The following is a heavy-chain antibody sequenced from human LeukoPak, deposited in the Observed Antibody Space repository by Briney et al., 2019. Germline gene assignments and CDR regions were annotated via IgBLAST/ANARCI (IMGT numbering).Heavy chain of an antibody. CDR3: ARQSTVVVYYGMDV. D-gene: IGHD4-23*01. J-gene: IGHJ6*02. V-gene: IGHV3-74*01. Sequence: PGGSLRLSCAASGFTFSSYWMHWVRQAPGKGLVWGSRINSDGRSTSYADSVKGRFTISRDNAKNTLYLEMNSLRAEDTAVYYCARQSTVVVYYGMDVWGQGTTVTVSS. CDR1: GFTFSSYW. CDR2: INSDGRST.